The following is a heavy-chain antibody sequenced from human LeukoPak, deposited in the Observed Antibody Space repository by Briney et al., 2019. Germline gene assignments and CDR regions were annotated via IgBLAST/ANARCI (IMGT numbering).Heavy chain of an antibody. CDR2: ISKSSDRI. D-gene: IGHD2-2*01. V-gene: IGHV3-21*05. CDR1: GFTFSSYS. J-gene: IGHJ4*02. CDR3: ARDLLNDEGSSYFFDQ. Sequence: GGSLRLSCAASGFTFSSYSMNWVRQAPGKGLEWVSYISKSSDRIYHAAPVKGRFTISRDNAKNSLYLQMDSLGVEDTAFYYCARDLLNDEGSSYFFDQWGQGTLVTVAS.